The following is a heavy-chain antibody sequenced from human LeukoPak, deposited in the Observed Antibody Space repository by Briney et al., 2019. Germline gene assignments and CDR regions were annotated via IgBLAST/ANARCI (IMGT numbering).Heavy chain of an antibody. CDR1: GFTFDDYA. V-gene: IGHV3-9*01. CDR3: AKDIGTLGAFDI. J-gene: IGHJ3*02. Sequence: GGSLRLSCAASGFTFDDYAMHWVRQAPGKGLEWVSGISWNSGSIGYADSVKGRFTISRDNAKNSLYLQMNSLRAEDTALYYCAKDIGTLGAFDIWGQGTMVTVSS. CDR2: ISWNSGSI. D-gene: IGHD1-1*01.